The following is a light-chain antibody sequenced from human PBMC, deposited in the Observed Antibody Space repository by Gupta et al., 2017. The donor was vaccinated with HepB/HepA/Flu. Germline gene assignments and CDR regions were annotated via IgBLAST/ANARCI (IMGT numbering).Light chain of an antibody. CDR2: KAS. Sequence: TLSAAVGDRVTITCRASQGVSGWLAWYQHKPGKAPKLLIYKASTVESGVPSRFSGSGSGTEFILTITSLQPDDFATYYCQQYNTHMRTFGPGTKVEIK. CDR3: QQYNTHMRT. J-gene: IGKJ1*01. V-gene: IGKV1-5*03. CDR1: QGVSGW.